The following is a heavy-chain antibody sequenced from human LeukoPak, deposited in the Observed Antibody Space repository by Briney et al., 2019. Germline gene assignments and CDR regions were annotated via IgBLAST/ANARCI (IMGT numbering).Heavy chain of an antibody. Sequence: GGXLRLSCAASGFTFSSYSMNWVRQAPGKGLEWVSSISSSSSYIYYADSVKGRFTISRDNAKNSLYLQMNSLRAEDTAVYYCARALDYYYDSSGHIDYWGQGTLVTVSS. V-gene: IGHV3-21*01. CDR3: ARALDYYYDSSGHIDY. D-gene: IGHD3-22*01. J-gene: IGHJ4*02. CDR2: ISSSSSYI. CDR1: GFTFSSYS.